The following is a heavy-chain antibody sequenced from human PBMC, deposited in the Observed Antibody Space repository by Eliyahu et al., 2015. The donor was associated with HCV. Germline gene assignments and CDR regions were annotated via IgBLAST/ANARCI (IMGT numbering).Heavy chain of an antibody. CDR3: ARGYDSSGYYYEGLGY. D-gene: IGHD3-22*01. V-gene: IGHV3-30-3*01. CDR2: ISYDGSNK. Sequence: QVQLVESGGAVVQPGRSLRLSCAASGFTFSSYAMHWVRQAPGKGLEWVAVISYDGSNKYYADSVKGRFTISRDNSKNTLYLQMNSLRAEDTAVYYCARGYDSSGYYYEGLGYWGQGTLVTVSS. CDR1: GFTFSSYA. J-gene: IGHJ4*02.